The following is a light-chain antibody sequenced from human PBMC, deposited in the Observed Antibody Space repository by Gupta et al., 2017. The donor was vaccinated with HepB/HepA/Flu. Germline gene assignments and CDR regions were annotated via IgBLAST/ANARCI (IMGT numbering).Light chain of an antibody. CDR2: GGS. CDR3: QQTDSAPRT. J-gene: IGKJ2*01. CDR1: QSISIY. Sequence: DIQMTQSPSSLSASVGDRVTITCRPSQSISIYLNWYQQKVGKAPKLLIFGGSDLQSGVPSRFSGSRSETDFTLTISRRQPEDFATYYCQQTDSAPRTFGQGTKLEIK. V-gene: IGKV1-39*01.